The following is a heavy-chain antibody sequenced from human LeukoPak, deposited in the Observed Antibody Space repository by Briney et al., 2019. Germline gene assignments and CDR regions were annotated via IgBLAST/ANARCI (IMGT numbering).Heavy chain of an antibody. J-gene: IGHJ4*02. V-gene: IGHV3-7*01. Sequence: PTGGSLRLSCAVSGFPFTNYWMSWVRQAPGKGLEWVANIKEDGSVMYYVDSLKGRFTISRDSAQNSLHLQMNSLRVEDTAVYFCARDLWGSYSTGSYLDYWGQGALVTVSS. CDR3: ARDLWGSYSTGSYLDY. CDR2: IKEDGSVM. CDR1: GFPFTNYW. D-gene: IGHD6-19*01.